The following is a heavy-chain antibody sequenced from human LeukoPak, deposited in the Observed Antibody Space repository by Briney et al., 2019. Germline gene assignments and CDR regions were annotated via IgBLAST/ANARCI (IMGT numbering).Heavy chain of an antibody. CDR3: AKSRNFYYYFMEV. Sequence: GGSLRLSCAASGFTFSSYWMSWVRQAPGKGLEWVSAITGGGDTTYYADSVKGRFTISRDNSKNTLYLQMNTLRVEDTALYYCAKSRNFYYYFMEVSGRGTKVTISS. J-gene: IGHJ6*03. CDR1: GFTFSSYW. CDR2: ITGGGDTT. V-gene: IGHV3-23*01.